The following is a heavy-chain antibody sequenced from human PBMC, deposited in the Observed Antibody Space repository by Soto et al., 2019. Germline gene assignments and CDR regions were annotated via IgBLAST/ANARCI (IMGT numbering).Heavy chain of an antibody. Sequence: ASVTVSCKASGYTFTSYAMHWVRQAPGQRLEWMGWINAGNGNTKYSQKFQGRVTITRDTSASTAYMELSSLRSEDTAVYYCARGPSRSGWFSPAEYFQHWGQGALVTVSS. D-gene: IGHD6-19*01. CDR2: INAGNGNT. V-gene: IGHV1-3*01. CDR1: GYTFTSYA. J-gene: IGHJ1*01. CDR3: ARGPSRSGWFSPAEYFQH.